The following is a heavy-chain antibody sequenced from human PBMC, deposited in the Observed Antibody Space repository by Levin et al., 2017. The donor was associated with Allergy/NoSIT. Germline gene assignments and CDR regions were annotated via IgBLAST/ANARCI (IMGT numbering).Heavy chain of an antibody. CDR1: GGSISSYY. CDR2: IYTIGST. J-gene: IGHJ4*02. D-gene: IGHD3-10*01. V-gene: IGHV4-4*07. CDR3: ASDSDGSGSYHYNFDY. Sequence: SETLSLTCTVSGGSISSYYWSWIRQPAGKGLEWIGRIYTIGSTNKNPSLKSRVTMSVDTSKNQFSLKLSSVTAADTAVYYCASDSDGSGSYHYNFDYWGQGTLVTVSS.